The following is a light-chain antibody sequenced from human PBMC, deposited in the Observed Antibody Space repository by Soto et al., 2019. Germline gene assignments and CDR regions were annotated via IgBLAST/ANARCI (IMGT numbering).Light chain of an antibody. V-gene: IGLV2-14*01. CDR1: SSDVGGYNY. CDR3: SSYTSSSTLVV. J-gene: IGLJ2*01. Sequence: QSVLTQPASVSGSPGQSVTISCTGTSSDVGGYNYVSWYKQHPGKAPKLMIYDVSNRPSGVSNRFSGSKSGNTASLTISGLQAEDEAYYYCSSYTSSSTLVVFGGGTKLTVL. CDR2: DVS.